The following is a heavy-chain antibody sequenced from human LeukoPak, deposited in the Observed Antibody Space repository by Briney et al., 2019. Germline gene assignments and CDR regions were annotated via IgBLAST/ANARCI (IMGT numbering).Heavy chain of an antibody. D-gene: IGHD3-9*01. CDR3: ARGPLYNYDILTGYDY. CDR1: QFTFNSYA. V-gene: IGHV3-30-3*01. Sequence: QPGRSLRLSCVGSQFTFNSYALHWVRQAPGKGLEWVAVISYDGIHKYYADSVRGRFTISRDNSRNTLYLQMDSLRAEDTAVYYCARGPLYNYDILTGYDYWGQGALVTVSS. J-gene: IGHJ4*02. CDR2: ISYDGIHK.